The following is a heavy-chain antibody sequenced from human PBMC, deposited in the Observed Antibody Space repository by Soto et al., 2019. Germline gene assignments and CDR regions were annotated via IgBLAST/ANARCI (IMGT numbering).Heavy chain of an antibody. CDR2: INPHSGDT. J-gene: IGHJ6*02. CDR3: ARQGEPSIPPRDSYGMDV. Sequence: ASVKVSCKSSGYSFINYYVHWVRQAPGQGLEWMGWINPHSGDTNYAQKFQGRVTMTRDTSISTVFVDLSRLTSDDTALYFCARQGEPSIPPRDSYGMDVWGQGTSVTVSS. CDR1: GYSFINYY. V-gene: IGHV1-2*02. D-gene: IGHD2-2*02.